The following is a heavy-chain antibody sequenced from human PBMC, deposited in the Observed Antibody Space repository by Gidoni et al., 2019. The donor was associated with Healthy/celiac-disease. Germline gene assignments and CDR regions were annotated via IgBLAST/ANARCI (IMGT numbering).Heavy chain of an antibody. CDR3: ARGTVVVPAAPTVLFDY. D-gene: IGHD2-2*01. J-gene: IGHJ4*02. CDR1: GYHFTSYD. CDR2: MNPNSGNT. Sequence: QVQLVQSGAEVKKPGASVKVSCKASGYHFTSYDINWVRQATGQGLEWMGWMNPNSGNTGYAQKFQGRVTMTRNTSISTAYMELSSLRSEDTAVYYCARGTVVVPAAPTVLFDYWGQGTLVTVSS. V-gene: IGHV1-8*01.